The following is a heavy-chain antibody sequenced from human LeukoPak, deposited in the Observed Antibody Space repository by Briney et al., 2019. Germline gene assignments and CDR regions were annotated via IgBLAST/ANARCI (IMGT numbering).Heavy chain of an antibody. CDR3: AKLLIVVVPAASMDWFDP. J-gene: IGHJ5*02. Sequence: GGSLRLSCAASGFTFSSYGMHWVRQAPGKGLEWVAFIRYDGSNKYYADSVKGRFTISRDNSKNTLYLQMNSLRAEDTAVYYCAKLLIVVVPAASMDWFDPWGQRTLVTVSS. V-gene: IGHV3-30*02. D-gene: IGHD2-2*01. CDR1: GFTFSSYG. CDR2: IRYDGSNK.